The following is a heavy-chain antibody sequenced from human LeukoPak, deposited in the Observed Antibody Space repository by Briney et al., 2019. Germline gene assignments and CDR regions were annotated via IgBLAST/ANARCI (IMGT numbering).Heavy chain of an antibody. J-gene: IGHJ3*02. CDR3: ATHYDILTGSNDAFDI. Sequence: ASVKVSCKVSGYTLTELSMHWVRQAPGKGLEWMGGFDPEDGETIYAQKFQGRVTMTEDTSTDTAYMELSSLRSEDTAVYYCATHYDILTGSNDAFDIWGQGTMVTVSS. CDR2: FDPEDGET. V-gene: IGHV1-24*01. CDR1: GYTLTELS. D-gene: IGHD3-9*01.